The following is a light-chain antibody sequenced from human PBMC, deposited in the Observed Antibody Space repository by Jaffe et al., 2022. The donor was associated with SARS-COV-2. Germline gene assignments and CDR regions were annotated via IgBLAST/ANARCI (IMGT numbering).Light chain of an antibody. J-gene: IGKJ1*01. V-gene: IGKV4-1*01. Sequence: DTVMTQSPDSLAVSLGERATINCKSSQSLLYTATSKNYLAWYQRKPGQPPKLLIYWASTRESGVPDRFSGSGSGADFTLTINNFQAEDVAIYYCLQYFTTPRTFGQGTKVEI. CDR3: LQYFTTPRT. CDR1: QSLLYTATSKNY. CDR2: WAS.